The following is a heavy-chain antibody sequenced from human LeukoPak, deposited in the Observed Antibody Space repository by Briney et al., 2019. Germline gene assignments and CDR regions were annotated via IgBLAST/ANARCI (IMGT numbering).Heavy chain of an antibody. D-gene: IGHD6-19*01. V-gene: IGHV4-59*01. CDR1: GDSISSYY. CDR2: IYYSGST. J-gene: IGHJ3*02. CDR3: ARYSSGWRSFDI. Sequence: PSETLSLTCAVSGDSISSYYWSWIRQPPGKGLEWIGYIYYSGSTNYNPSLKSRVTISVDTSKNQFSLNLSSVTAADTAVYYCARYSSGWRSFDIWGQGTMVTVSS.